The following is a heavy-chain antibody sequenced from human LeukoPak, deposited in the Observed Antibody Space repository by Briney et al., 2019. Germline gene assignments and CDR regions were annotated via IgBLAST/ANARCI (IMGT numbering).Heavy chain of an antibody. CDR2: ISSNNRYI. Sequence: GGSLRLSCAASGFTFSTYSMNWVRQAPGKGLEWVSSISSNNRYIYYADSVKGRFTISRDNAKNSLYLQMNSLRAEDTAMYYCSREMRDYYASGAYAYPFEYWGQGTRVAVSS. CDR1: GFTFSTYS. D-gene: IGHD3-10*01. J-gene: IGHJ4*02. V-gene: IGHV3-21*01. CDR3: SREMRDYYASGAYAYPFEY.